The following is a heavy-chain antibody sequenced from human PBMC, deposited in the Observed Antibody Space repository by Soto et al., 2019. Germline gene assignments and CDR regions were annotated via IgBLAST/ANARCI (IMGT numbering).Heavy chain of an antibody. Sequence: SSETLSLTCAVYGGSFCGYYWGWIRQPPGKGLEWIGEINHSGSTNYNPSLKSRVTISVDTSKNQFSLKLSSVTAADTAVYYCARARLRYFDWSPGGYNWFDPWGQGTLVTVSS. CDR1: GGSFCGYY. D-gene: IGHD3-9*01. V-gene: IGHV4-34*01. J-gene: IGHJ5*02. CDR2: INHSGST. CDR3: ARARLRYFDWSPGGYNWFDP.